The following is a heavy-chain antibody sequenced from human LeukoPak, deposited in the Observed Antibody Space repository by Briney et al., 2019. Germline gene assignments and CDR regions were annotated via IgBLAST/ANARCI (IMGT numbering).Heavy chain of an antibody. CDR3: AREGSSGY. V-gene: IGHV1-2*02. J-gene: IGHJ4*02. CDR1: VYTFTDSN. D-gene: IGHD1-26*01. CDR2: ISPNNGAT. Sequence: GASVKVSCKASVYTFTDSNIHWVRQAPGQGLEWMGWISPNNGATTYAQKFQGRVIMTRDTSISTAYIELSRLKSDDTAVYFCAREGSSGYWGQGTLVTVSS.